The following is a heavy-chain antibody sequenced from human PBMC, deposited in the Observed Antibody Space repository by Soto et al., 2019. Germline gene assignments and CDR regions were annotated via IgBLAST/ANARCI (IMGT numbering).Heavy chain of an antibody. V-gene: IGHV4-59*13. D-gene: IGHD3-3*01. CDR1: GDSIGSYY. J-gene: IGHJ5*01. CDR3: ARGRHMSGWFDY. CDR2: ISYSGNT. Sequence: SETLSLTCTVLGDSIGSYYWTWIRQPPERGLEWIGFISYSGNTNQNPSLKSRVTLSVDTSTSQFSLRLTPVTAADTAVYYCARGRHMSGWFDYWGQRKLVTVSS.